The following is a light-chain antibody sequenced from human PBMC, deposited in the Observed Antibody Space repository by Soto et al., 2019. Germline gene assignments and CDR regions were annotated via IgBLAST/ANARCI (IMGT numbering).Light chain of an antibody. J-gene: IGKJ1*01. CDR1: QTISRY. Sequence: DIQMTQSPSSLSASVGDRVTITCRASQTISRYLNWYQQKPGKAPKLLIYAASSLQSGVPLRFSGSGSGTDFSLTISSLQPEDFATYYCQQSYSTWTFGQGTKVEIK. CDR3: QQSYSTWT. CDR2: AAS. V-gene: IGKV1-39*01.